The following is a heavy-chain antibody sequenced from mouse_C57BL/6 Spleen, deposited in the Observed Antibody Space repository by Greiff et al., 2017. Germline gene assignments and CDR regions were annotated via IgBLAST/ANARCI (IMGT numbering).Heavy chain of an antibody. Sequence: VQLKQSGPELVKPGASVKMSCKASGYTFTDYNMHWVKQSHGKSLEWIGYINPNNGGTSYNQKFKGKATLTVNKSSSTAYMELRSLTSEDSAVYYCAGGYYGSRTRDAMDYWGQGTSVTVSS. V-gene: IGHV1-22*01. D-gene: IGHD1-1*01. CDR2: INPNNGGT. J-gene: IGHJ4*01. CDR3: AGGYYGSRTRDAMDY. CDR1: GYTFTDYN.